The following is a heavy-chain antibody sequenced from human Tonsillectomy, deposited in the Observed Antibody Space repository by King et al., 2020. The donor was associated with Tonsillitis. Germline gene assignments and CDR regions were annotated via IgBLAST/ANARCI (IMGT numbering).Heavy chain of an antibody. J-gene: IGHJ3*02. D-gene: IGHD3-22*01. CDR1: GGSISSYY. Sequence: QLQESGPGLVKPSETLSLTCTVSGGSISSYYWSWIRQPPGKGLEWIGYIYYSGSTNYNPSLKSRVTISVDTSKNQFSLKLSPVTAADTAVYYCARHYYDISGHYHDAFAIWGQGTMLTVSS. CDR2: IYYSGST. CDR3: ARHYYDISGHYHDAFAI. V-gene: IGHV4-59*08.